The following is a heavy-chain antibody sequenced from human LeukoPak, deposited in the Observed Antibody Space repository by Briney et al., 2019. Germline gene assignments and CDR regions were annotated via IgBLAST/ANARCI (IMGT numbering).Heavy chain of an antibody. Sequence: SGGSLRLSCAASGFTFSEYYMSGGRQAPGKGVEWGSYISSSGSTIYYADSVKGRFTISRHNAKNSLYLQMNSLRAEDTAVYYCARTYYDFWSGYQIDYYYYYMDVWGKGTTVTVSS. CDR3: ARTYYDFWSGYQIDYYYYYMDV. CDR2: ISSSGSTI. V-gene: IGHV3-11*01. D-gene: IGHD3-3*01. J-gene: IGHJ6*03. CDR1: GFTFSEYY.